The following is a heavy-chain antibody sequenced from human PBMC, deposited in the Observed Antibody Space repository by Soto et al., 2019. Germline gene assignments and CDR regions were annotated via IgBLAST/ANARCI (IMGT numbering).Heavy chain of an antibody. D-gene: IGHD3-9*01. CDR1: GYTFTGYY. CDR3: ARENGDYDILTDYYPYYYYGMDV. J-gene: IGHJ6*02. Sequence: QVQLEQSGAEVKKPGASVKVSCKASGYTFTGYYVHWVRQAPGQGLEWLGIINPSGGRTSYAQTLPGRITVTRDTSTSTVYMQLSSLRSEDTAVYYCARENGDYDILTDYYPYYYYGMDVWGQGTTVTVSS. V-gene: IGHV1-46*01. CDR2: INPSGGRT.